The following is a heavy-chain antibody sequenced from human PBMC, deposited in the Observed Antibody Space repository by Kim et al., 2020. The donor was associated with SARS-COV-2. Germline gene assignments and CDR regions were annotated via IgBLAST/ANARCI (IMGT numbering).Heavy chain of an antibody. Sequence: GGSLRLSCAASGFTFGDYAMHWVRQAPGKGLEWVSGISWNSGSIGYADSVKGRFTISRDNAKNSLYLQMNSLRAEDTALYYCAKDMRHSSGWYGWFDPWGQGTLVTVSS. V-gene: IGHV3-9*01. J-gene: IGHJ5*02. CDR1: GFTFGDYA. CDR3: AKDMRHSSGWYGWFDP. D-gene: IGHD6-19*01. CDR2: ISWNSGSI.